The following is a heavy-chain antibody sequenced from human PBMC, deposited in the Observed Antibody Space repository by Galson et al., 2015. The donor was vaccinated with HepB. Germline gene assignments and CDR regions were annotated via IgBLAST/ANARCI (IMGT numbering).Heavy chain of an antibody. Sequence: SLRLSCAASGFTFNAYSMNWVRQAPGKGLEWVSYINSISSSIYYADSVKGRFTISRDNAKNSLFLQMNSLRAEDTAIYYCASSTWGTVTLARGVFDNWGQGTLVTVSS. D-gene: IGHD3-10*01. J-gene: IGHJ4*02. CDR3: ASSTWGTVTLARGVFDN. CDR1: GFTFNAYS. CDR2: INSISSSI. V-gene: IGHV3-21*01.